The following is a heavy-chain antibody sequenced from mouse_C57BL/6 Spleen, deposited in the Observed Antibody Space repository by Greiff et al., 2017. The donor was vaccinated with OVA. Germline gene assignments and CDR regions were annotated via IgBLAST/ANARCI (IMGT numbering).Heavy chain of an antibody. Sequence: VQLQQSGPELVKPGASVKISCKASGYSFTSYYIHWVKPRPGQGLEWIGWIYPGSGNTKYNEKFKGKATLTADTSSSTAYMQLSSLTSEDSAVYYCARQLKYYAMDYWGQGTSVTVSS. J-gene: IGHJ4*01. CDR3: ARQLKYYAMDY. D-gene: IGHD3-2*02. CDR2: IYPGSGNT. CDR1: GYSFTSYY. V-gene: IGHV1-66*01.